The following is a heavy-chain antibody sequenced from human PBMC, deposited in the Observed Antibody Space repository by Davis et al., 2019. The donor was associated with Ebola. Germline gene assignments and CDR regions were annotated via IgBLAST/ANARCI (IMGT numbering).Heavy chain of an antibody. D-gene: IGHD5-18*01. Sequence: GESLKISCKGSGYSFTSYWISWVRQMPGKGLEWMGRIDPSDSYTNYSPSFQGHVTISADKSISTANLQWSSLKASDTAMYYCALSNTAMVGDFDYWGQGTLVTVAS. CDR2: IDPSDSYT. CDR1: GYSFTSYW. J-gene: IGHJ4*02. V-gene: IGHV5-10-1*01. CDR3: ALSNTAMVGDFDY.